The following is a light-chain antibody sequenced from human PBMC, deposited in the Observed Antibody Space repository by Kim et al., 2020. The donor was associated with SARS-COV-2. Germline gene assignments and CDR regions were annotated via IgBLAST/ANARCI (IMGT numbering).Light chain of an antibody. Sequence: SLSPGERAILSCRARESVTPFLAWYQQRPGQPPRLLIYDASNRAAGVPARFSGSGFGTDFTLSISSLEPEDSALYYCQQRDDGRTFGQGTKVDIK. CDR1: ESVTPF. V-gene: IGKV3-11*01. J-gene: IGKJ1*01. CDR3: QQRDDGRT. CDR2: DAS.